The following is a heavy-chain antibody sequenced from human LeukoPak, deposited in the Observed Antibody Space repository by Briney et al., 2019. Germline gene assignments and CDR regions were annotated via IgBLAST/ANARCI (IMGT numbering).Heavy chain of an antibody. CDR1: GFTFSTYR. J-gene: IGHJ3*02. V-gene: IGHV3-7*01. CDR3: ARELREHGVFDI. Sequence: GGSLRLSCAASGFTFSTYRMSWVRQAPGKGLEWVANIKQDGSEKHYMDSVKGRFTISRDNAKNSLYLQMSSLRAEDTAVYYCARELREHGVFDIWGQGIMVTVSS. D-gene: IGHD1-26*01. CDR2: IKQDGSEK.